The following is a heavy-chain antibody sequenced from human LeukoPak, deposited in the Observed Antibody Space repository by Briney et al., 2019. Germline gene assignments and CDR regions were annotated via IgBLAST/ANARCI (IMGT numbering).Heavy chain of an antibody. J-gene: IGHJ4*02. CDR3: ARKYYYDSSGYYYDY. CDR2: IYYSGST. Sequence: SETLSLTCTVSGGSISSGDYYRSWIRQPPGTGLEWIGYIYYSGSTYYNPSLKSRVTISVDTSKNQFSLKLSSVTAADTAVYYCARKYYYDSSGYYYDYWGQGTLVTVSS. V-gene: IGHV4-30-4*08. D-gene: IGHD3-22*01. CDR1: GGSISSGDYY.